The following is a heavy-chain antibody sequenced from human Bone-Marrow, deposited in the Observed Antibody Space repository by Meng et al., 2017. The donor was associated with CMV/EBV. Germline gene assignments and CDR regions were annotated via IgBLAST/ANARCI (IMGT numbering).Heavy chain of an antibody. V-gene: IGHV3-7*01. CDR2: IKQDGSEK. Sequence: GGSLRLSCAASGFTFDDYGMSWVRQAPGKGLEWVANIKQDGSEKYYVDSVKGRFTISRDNAKNSLYLQMNSLRAEDTAVYYCARVVNVIAAAGTGYYGMDVWGQGTTVTVSS. J-gene: IGHJ6*02. CDR3: ARVVNVIAAAGTGYYGMDV. D-gene: IGHD6-13*01. CDR1: GFTFDDYG.